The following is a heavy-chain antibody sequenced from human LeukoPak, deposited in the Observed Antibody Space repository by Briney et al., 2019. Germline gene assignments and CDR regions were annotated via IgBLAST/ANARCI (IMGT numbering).Heavy chain of an antibody. Sequence: PGGSLRLSCAASGFTFSSYGMHWVRQAPGKGLEWVAVISYDGSNKYYADSVKGRFTISRDNSKNTLYLQMNSLRAEDTAVYYCAKDLGYDSSATGGYFDYWGQGTLVTVSS. V-gene: IGHV3-30*18. CDR1: GFTFSSYG. J-gene: IGHJ4*02. CDR2: ISYDGSNK. CDR3: AKDLGYDSSATGGYFDY. D-gene: IGHD3-22*01.